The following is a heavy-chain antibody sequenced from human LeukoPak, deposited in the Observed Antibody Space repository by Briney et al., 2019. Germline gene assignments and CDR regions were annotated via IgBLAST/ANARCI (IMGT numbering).Heavy chain of an antibody. J-gene: IGHJ3*02. CDR1: GGTFSSYA. Sequence: SVKVSCKASGGTFSSYAISWVRQAPGQGLEWMGGIIPIFGTANYAQKFQGRVTITADESTSTAYMELRSLRSDDTAVYYCARDRRYFDWLLSIRDAFDIWGQGTMVTVSS. V-gene: IGHV1-69*13. CDR2: IIPIFGTA. D-gene: IGHD3-9*01. CDR3: ARDRRYFDWLLSIRDAFDI.